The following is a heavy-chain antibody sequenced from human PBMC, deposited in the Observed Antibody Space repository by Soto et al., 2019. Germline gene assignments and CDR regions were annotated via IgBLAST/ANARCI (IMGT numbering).Heavy chain of an antibody. Sequence: EVQLVESGGGLVQPGGSLRLSCAASGFTFSSYEMNWVRQAPGKGLEWVSYITNTGSAIHYADSVRGRFTISRDNARNSLYLQMNSLRAEDTAVYYCAAEGIVTDYGMDVWGQGTTVTVSS. CDR2: ITNTGSAI. V-gene: IGHV3-48*03. CDR3: AAEGIVTDYGMDV. CDR1: GFTFSSYE. J-gene: IGHJ6*02. D-gene: IGHD1-26*01.